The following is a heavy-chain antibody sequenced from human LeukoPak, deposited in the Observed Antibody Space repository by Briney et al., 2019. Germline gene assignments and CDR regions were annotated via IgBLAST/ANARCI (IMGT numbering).Heavy chain of an antibody. V-gene: IGHV3-64*01. CDR2: ITSNGDDT. Sequence: GGSLRLSCVASGFTFSSYAMHWVRQAPGKGLEYVSAITSNGDDTYYGNSVKGRFTISRDNSRNTVYLQMGSLRTDDMAVYYCVRGETGTYHLWGQGTLVTVSS. D-gene: IGHD1-26*01. CDR1: GFTFSSYA. J-gene: IGHJ4*02. CDR3: VRGETGTYHL.